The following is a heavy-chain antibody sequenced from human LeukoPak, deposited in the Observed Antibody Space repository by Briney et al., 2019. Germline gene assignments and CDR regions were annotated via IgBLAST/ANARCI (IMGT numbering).Heavy chain of an antibody. CDR3: ARDYRRPKEDIVVVVVATGFDY. CDR2: INPSGGST. J-gene: IGHJ4*02. CDR1: GYTFTSYY. V-gene: IGHV1-46*01. D-gene: IGHD2-15*01. Sequence: ASVKVSCKASGYTFTSYYMHWVRQAPGQGLEWMGIINPSGGSTSYAQKFQGRVTMTRDTSTSTVDMELSSLRSEDTAVYYCARDYRRPKEDIVVVVVATGFDYWGQGTLVTVSS.